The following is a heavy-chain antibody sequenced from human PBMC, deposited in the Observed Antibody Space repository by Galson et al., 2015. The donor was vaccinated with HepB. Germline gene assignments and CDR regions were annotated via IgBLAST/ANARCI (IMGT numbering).Heavy chain of an antibody. CDR3: ARILVVGATGDYYFDY. CDR1: GFSLRSSGMC. CDR2: IDWDDDK. Sequence: PVLVKPTQTLTLTCTFSGFSLRSSGMCVSWIRQPPGKALEWLALIDWDDDKYYSTSLKTRLTISKDTSKNQVVLTMTNMDPVDTATYYCARILVVGATGDYYFDYWGQGNLVTVSS. V-gene: IGHV2-70*01. J-gene: IGHJ4*02. D-gene: IGHD1-26*01.